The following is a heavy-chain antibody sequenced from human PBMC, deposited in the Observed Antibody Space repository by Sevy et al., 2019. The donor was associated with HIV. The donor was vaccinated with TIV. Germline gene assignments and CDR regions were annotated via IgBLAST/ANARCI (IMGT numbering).Heavy chain of an antibody. CDR2: IYSGGST. CDR3: ARGMDGNDAFEI. CDR1: GFTVSSNY. Sequence: GGSLRLSCAASGFTVSSNYMSWVRQAPGKGLEWVSVIYSGGSTYYADSVKGRFTISRDNSKNTLYLLMNSLRAEDTAVYYCARGMDGNDAFEIWGQGTMVTVSS. V-gene: IGHV3-53*01. D-gene: IGHD1-26*01. J-gene: IGHJ3*02.